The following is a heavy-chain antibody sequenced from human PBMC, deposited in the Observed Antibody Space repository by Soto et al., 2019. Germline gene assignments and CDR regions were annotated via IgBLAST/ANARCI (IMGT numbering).Heavy chain of an antibody. CDR1: GDSVPSNSAA. CDR2: TYYRSKWYN. J-gene: IGHJ4*02. V-gene: IGHV6-1*01. D-gene: IGHD6-19*01. CDR3: AREPIAVAGTFDY. Sequence: QTHSLTGINSGDSVPSNSAAWNGIRQSPSRCREWLGRTYYRSKWYNDYAVSVKSRITINPDTSKNQFSLQLNSVTPEDTAVYYCAREPIAVAGTFDYWGPGTLVTVSS.